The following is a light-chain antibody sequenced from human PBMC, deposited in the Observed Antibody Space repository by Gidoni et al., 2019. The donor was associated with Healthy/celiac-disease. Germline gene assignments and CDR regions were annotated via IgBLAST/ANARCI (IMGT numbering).Light chain of an antibody. CDR1: QDISNY. V-gene: IGKV1-33*01. Sequence: DIQMTQSPSSLSASVGDRVTITCQASQDISNYLNWYQQKPGKAPKLLIYDASNLETGVPSRFSGSGSGTDFTFTISSLQPEDIATYYCQQYDNQDTFGQGTKLESK. J-gene: IGKJ2*01. CDR2: DAS. CDR3: QQYDNQDT.